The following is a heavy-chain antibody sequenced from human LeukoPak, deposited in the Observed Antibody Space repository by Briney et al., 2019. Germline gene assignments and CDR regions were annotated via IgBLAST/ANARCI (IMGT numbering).Heavy chain of an antibody. Sequence: ASVKVSCKACGYTFTSYGISWVRQAPGQGLEWMGWISAYNGNTNYAQKLQGRVTMTTDTSTSTAYMELRSLRSDDTAVYYCARDGAPRAADIRRMDYWGQGTLVTVSS. D-gene: IGHD6-13*01. CDR2: ISAYNGNT. CDR1: GYTFTSYG. CDR3: ARDGAPRAADIRRMDY. J-gene: IGHJ4*02. V-gene: IGHV1-18*01.